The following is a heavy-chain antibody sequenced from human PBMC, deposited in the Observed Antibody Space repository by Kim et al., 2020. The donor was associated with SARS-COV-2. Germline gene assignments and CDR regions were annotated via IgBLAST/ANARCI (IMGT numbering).Heavy chain of an antibody. D-gene: IGHD3-10*01. CDR3: AREHTGSYFDY. CDR2: KT. J-gene: IGHJ4*02. Sequence: KTNYLQRLQGRVTRNTDTSAGTAYMELRSLTSDDTAVYYCAREHTGSYFDYWGQGTLVTVSS. V-gene: IGHV1-18*01.